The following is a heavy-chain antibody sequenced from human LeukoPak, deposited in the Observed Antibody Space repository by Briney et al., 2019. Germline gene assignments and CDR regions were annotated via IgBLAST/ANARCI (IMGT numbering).Heavy chain of an antibody. CDR2: INYSGST. D-gene: IGHD2-2*01. CDR1: GGSISSGGYY. V-gene: IGHV4-31*03. J-gene: IGHJ5*02. CDR3: ARGGSSTSRVDP. Sequence: SETLSLTCTVSGGSISSGGYYWSWIRQHPGKGLEWIGYINYSGSTYYNPSLKSRVTISVDTSKNQFSLKRSSVTAADTAVYYCARGGSSTSRVDPWGQGTLVTVSS.